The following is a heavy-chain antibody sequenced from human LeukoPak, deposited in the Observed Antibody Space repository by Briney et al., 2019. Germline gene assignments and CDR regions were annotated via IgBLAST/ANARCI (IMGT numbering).Heavy chain of an antibody. D-gene: IGHD3-10*01. CDR1: GYTFTGYY. CDR3: ARGTMVRGVIITPFDY. J-gene: IGHJ4*02. V-gene: IGHV1-2*04. Sequence: GASVKVSCKASGYTFTGYYMHWVRQAPGQGLEWMGWINPNSGGTNYAQKFQGWVTMTRDTSISTAYMELSRLRSDDTAVYYCARGTMVRGVIITPFDYWGQGTLVTVSS. CDR2: INPNSGGT.